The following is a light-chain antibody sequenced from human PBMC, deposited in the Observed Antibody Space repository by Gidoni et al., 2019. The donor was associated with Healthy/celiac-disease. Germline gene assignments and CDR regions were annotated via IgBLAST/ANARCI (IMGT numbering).Light chain of an antibody. CDR1: KLGDKY. CDR3: QAWDSIVV. CDR2: QDS. J-gene: IGLJ2*01. V-gene: IGLV3-1*01. Sequence: SYELTQPTSVSVSPGQTASITCSGDKLGDKYACWYQQKPGQSPVLVIYQDSKRPSGIPERFSGSNSGNTATLTISGTQAMDEADYYCQAWDSIVVFGGGTKLTVL.